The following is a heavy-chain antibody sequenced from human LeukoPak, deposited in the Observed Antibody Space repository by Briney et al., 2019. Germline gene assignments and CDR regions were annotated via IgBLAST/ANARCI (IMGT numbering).Heavy chain of an antibody. V-gene: IGHV3-23*01. CDR1: GFTFSSYG. CDR3: AGSSGWYLAY. J-gene: IGHJ4*02. D-gene: IGHD6-19*01. CDR2: ISGSGGIT. Sequence: GGSLRLSCAASGFTFSSYGMNWVRQAPGKGLEWVSAISGSGGITYYADSVKGRFTISRDNSMNTVYLQMNSLRVEDTAVYYCAGSSGWYLAYWGQGTLVIGSS.